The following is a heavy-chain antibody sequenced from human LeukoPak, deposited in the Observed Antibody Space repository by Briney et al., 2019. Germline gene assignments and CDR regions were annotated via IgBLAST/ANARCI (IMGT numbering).Heavy chain of an antibody. D-gene: IGHD5-18*01. Sequence: GASLRLSCAASGFTFSSYAMSSVRQAPGKGLEWVSAISGSGGSTYYADSAKGRFTISRDNSKNTLYLQMNSLRAEDTAVYYCAKASGGGYSYGLIDYWGQGTLVTVSS. J-gene: IGHJ4*02. V-gene: IGHV3-23*01. CDR3: AKASGGGYSYGLIDY. CDR1: GFTFSSYA. CDR2: ISGSGGST.